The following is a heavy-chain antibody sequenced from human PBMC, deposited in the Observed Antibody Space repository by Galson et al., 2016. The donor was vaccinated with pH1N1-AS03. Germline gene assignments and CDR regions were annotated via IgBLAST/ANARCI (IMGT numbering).Heavy chain of an antibody. D-gene: IGHD1-26*01. J-gene: IGHJ6*02. Sequence: SLRLSCAASGFSVRANATSWVRQAPGKGLEWISSISSSGSHIYYADSVKGRFTISRDNAKNSLYLQMNSLRDEDTAVYYCARDLSGEGSPVGYAMAVWGPGTTVTVSS. V-gene: IGHV3-21*01. CDR3: ARDLSGEGSPVGYAMAV. CDR2: ISSSGSHI. CDR1: GFSVRANA.